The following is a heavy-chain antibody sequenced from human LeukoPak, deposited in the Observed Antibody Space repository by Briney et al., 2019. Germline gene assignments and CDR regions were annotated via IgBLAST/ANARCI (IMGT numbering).Heavy chain of an antibody. D-gene: IGHD3-3*01. J-gene: IGHJ4*02. V-gene: IGHV3-23*01. Sequence: GGSLRLSCAASGFTFSNYAVSWVRQAPGKGLEWVSAISGSGGSTYYADSVRGRFTISRDNSKNTLYLQMHSLRADDTAVYYCAKEYDFWSGPVTDFWGQGALVTVSS. CDR2: ISGSGGST. CDR1: GFTFSNYA. CDR3: AKEYDFWSGPVTDF.